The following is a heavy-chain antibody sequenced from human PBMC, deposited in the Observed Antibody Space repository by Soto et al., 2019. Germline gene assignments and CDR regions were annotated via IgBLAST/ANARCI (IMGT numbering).Heavy chain of an antibody. CDR3: ARDYYGSGSYYSTVYYYYMDV. Sequence: GGSLRLSCAASGFTFSSYSMNWVRQAPGKGLEWVSSISSSSSYIYYADSVKGRFTISRDNAKNSLYLQMNSLRAEDTAVYYCARDYYGSGSYYSTVYYYYMDVWGKGTTVTVSS. V-gene: IGHV3-21*01. J-gene: IGHJ6*03. CDR2: ISSSSSYI. D-gene: IGHD3-10*01. CDR1: GFTFSSYS.